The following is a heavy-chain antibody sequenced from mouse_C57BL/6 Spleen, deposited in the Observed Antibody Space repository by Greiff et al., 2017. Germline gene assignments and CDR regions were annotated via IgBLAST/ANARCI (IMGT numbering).Heavy chain of an antibody. Sequence: DVKLVESGGDLVKPGGSLKLSCAASGFTFSSYGMSWVRQTPDKRLEWVATISSGSSYTYYPDNVKGRFTVSRDNDKNTLYLQMSILKSEYTAMYYYARQPLYYRSSYTYYFDYWGQGTTLTVSS. V-gene: IGHV5-6*02. J-gene: IGHJ2*01. CDR2: ISSGSSYT. CDR1: GFTFSSYG. D-gene: IGHD1-1*01. CDR3: ARQPLYYRSSYTYYFDY.